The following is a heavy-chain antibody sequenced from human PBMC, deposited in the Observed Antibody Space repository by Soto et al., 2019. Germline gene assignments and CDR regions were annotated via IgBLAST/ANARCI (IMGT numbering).Heavy chain of an antibody. CDR3: ATTEDYGDSWFDP. J-gene: IGHJ5*02. Sequence: QVQLVQSGAEVKKPGSSVKVSCKASGGTFSSYTISWVRQAPGQGLEWMGRIIPILGIANYAQKFQGRVTITADKSTSTAYMELSSLRSEDTAVYYCATTEDYGDSWFDPWGQGTLVTVSS. D-gene: IGHD4-17*01. CDR2: IIPILGIA. CDR1: GGTFSSYT. V-gene: IGHV1-69*02.